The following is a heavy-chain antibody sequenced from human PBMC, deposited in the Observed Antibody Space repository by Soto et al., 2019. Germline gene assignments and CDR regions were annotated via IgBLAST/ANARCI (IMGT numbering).Heavy chain of an antibody. CDR3: ARERGDFTGTSAAGHYGLDV. CDR2: MWYDGGNE. J-gene: IGHJ6*02. V-gene: IGHV3-33*01. CDR1: GFTFSSYD. Sequence: GGSLRLSCAASGFTFSSYDMHWVRQAPGKGLEWVAVMWYDGGNEDSADSVKGRFSISRDNSKNTLYLQMNSLRAEDTAVYYCARERGDFTGTSAAGHYGLDVWGQGTTVTVSS. D-gene: IGHD6-13*01.